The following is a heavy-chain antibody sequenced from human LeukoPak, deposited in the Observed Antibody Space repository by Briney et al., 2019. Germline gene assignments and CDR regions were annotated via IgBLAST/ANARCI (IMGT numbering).Heavy chain of an antibody. CDR1: GDTCTGCY. J-gene: IGHJ6*03. V-gene: IGHV1-2*02. Sequence: AAVKVSCQAAGDTCTGCYRHWGRQAPGQRVVWMVWINPNSGGTNYAQKFQGRVTMNRDTAISTADMELRRLRSDDTAVSSCATDVLSTSYYYYMDVWGQGTTVTVSS. CDR2: INPNSGGT. D-gene: IGHD2-2*01. CDR3: ATDVLSTSYYYYMDV.